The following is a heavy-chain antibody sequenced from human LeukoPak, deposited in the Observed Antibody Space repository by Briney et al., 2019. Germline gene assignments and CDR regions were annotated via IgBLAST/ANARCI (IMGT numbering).Heavy chain of an antibody. CDR1: GYSLSNYG. V-gene: IGHV3-33*01. CDR2: IWYDGGNK. J-gene: IGHJ6*02. Sequence: GGSLRLSCAASGYSLSNYGMHWVRQAPGKGLEWVAVIWYDGGNKYYGDSVKGRFTISRDTSKNTMYLQMNSLRAEDTAVYYCARDRRYGSGSGSRYYGMDVGGQGTTVTVSS. D-gene: IGHD3-10*01. CDR3: ARDRRYGSGSGSRYYGMDV.